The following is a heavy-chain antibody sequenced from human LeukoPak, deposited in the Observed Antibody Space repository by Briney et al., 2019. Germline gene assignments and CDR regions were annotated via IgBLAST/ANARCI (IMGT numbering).Heavy chain of an antibody. D-gene: IGHD2-2*01. CDR1: GFTFSSYS. CDR2: IPYDGSNT. CDR3: ARDGEEYCSSTSCFDPDY. J-gene: IGHJ4*02. V-gene: IGHV3-30*03. Sequence: GGSLRLSCAASGFTFSSYSMNWVRQAPGKGLEWVAVIPYDGSNTYYADSVKGRFTISRDNSKNTLYLQMNSLRAEDTAVYYCARDGEEYCSSTSCFDPDYWGQGTLVTVSS.